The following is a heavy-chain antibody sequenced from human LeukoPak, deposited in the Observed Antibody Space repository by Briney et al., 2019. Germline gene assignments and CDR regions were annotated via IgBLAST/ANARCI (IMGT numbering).Heavy chain of an antibody. CDR2: ISSYGNT. V-gene: IGHV3-23*01. J-gene: IGHJ5*02. CDR3: AKEHEGYWFDL. Sequence: GGSLRLSCAASGFTFIDYAMSWVRQVPGKGLEWVSAISSYGNTFYADSVKGRFTISRDNSKKTLYLQLNSLRDEDTAMYYCAKEHEGYWFDLWGQGTLVTVSS. CDR1: GFTFIDYA.